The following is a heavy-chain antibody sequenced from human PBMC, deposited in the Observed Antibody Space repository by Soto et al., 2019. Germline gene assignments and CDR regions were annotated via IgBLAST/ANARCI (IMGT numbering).Heavy chain of an antibody. Sequence: XTLSLPCTVSGGSISSYYWSWIRQPPGKGLEWIGYIYYSGSTNYNPSLKSRVTISVDTSKNQFSLKLRSVTAADTAVYYCARIAARSRFDYWGQATLVTVPS. D-gene: IGHD6-6*01. CDR3: ARIAARSRFDY. J-gene: IGHJ4*02. CDR2: IYYSGST. V-gene: IGHV4-59*01. CDR1: GGSISSYY.